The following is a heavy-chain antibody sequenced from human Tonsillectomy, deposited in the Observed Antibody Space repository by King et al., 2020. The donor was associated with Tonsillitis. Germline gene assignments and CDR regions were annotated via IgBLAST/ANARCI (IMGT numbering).Heavy chain of an antibody. CDR1: GFTFSSYW. Sequence: VQLVESGGGLVQPGGSLRLSCAASGFTFSSYWMHWGRQAPGKGLVWVSRIKNDGSSTNYADSVKGRFTNSIDNAKNTLSLQRNSLRAEDTAVYFCTRVRTVGFDAFDIWGQGTMVTVSS. J-gene: IGHJ3*02. CDR3: TRVRTVGFDAFDI. CDR2: IKNDGSST. D-gene: IGHD1/OR15-1a*01. V-gene: IGHV3-74*01.